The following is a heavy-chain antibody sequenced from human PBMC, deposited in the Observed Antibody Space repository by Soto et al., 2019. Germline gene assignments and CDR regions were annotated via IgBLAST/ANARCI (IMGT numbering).Heavy chain of an antibody. CDR2: IYSTNNT. V-gene: IGHV3-66*01. CDR1: GFTVSGNY. D-gene: IGHD5-12*01. CDR3: ARASIVSTMGGWLDP. J-gene: IGHJ5*02. Sequence: EVQLVESGGGLVQAGGSLRLSCAASGFTVSGNYMAWVRQAPGKGLEWVSIIYSTNNTYYADFVKGRFTMSRDNSKNTMWLQMNSLRAEDTAVYYCARASIVSTMGGWLDPWSQGARVIVSS.